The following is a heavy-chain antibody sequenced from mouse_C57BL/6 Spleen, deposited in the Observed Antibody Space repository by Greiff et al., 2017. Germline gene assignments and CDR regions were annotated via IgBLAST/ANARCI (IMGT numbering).Heavy chain of an antibody. Sequence: EVKLMESGGGLVQPGGSLSLSCAASGFTFTDYYMSWVRQPPGKALEWLGFIRNKANGYTTEYSASVKGRFTISRDNSQSILYLQMNALRAEDSATYYCARYPSNSYAMDYWGQGTSVTVSS. CDR2: IRNKANGYTT. V-gene: IGHV7-3*01. D-gene: IGHD2-5*01. J-gene: IGHJ4*01. CDR3: ARYPSNSYAMDY. CDR1: GFTFTDYY.